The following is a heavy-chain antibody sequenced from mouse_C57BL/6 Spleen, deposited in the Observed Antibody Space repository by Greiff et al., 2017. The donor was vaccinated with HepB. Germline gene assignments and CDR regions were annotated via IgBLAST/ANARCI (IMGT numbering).Heavy chain of an antibody. V-gene: IGHV1-26*01. Sequence: VQLQQSGPELVKPGASVKISCKASGYTFTDYYMNWVKQSHGKSLEWIGDINPNNGGTSYNQKFKGKATLTVDKSSSTAYMELRSLTSEDSAVYYCARAVVEYYYAMDYWGQGTSVTVSS. CDR1: GYTFTDYY. D-gene: IGHD1-1*01. CDR2: INPNNGGT. J-gene: IGHJ4*01. CDR3: ARAVVEYYYAMDY.